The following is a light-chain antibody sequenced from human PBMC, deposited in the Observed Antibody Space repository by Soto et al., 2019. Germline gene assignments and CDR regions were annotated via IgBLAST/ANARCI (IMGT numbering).Light chain of an antibody. V-gene: IGKV3-20*01. CDR1: QSVTNSY. J-gene: IGKJ1*01. CDR3: QQYGTSPQT. Sequence: DIVLTQSPGTLSLSLGERATLSCRASQSVTNSYLAWYQQKPGQAPRLLIYGAASRATGIPDRFSGRGSGTDFTLTISRLEPEDFAVYFCQQYGTSPQTFGQGTKVDIK. CDR2: GAA.